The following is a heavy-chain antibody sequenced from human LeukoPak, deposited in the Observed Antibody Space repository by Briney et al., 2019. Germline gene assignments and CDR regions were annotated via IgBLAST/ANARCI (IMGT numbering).Heavy chain of an antibody. CDR3: ARDKIVGATALDY. J-gene: IGHJ4*02. Sequence: PGGSLRLSCAAPGFTFSRYWMSWVRQAPGKGLEWVANTKQDGSEKYYADFVKGRFTISRDNAKNSLYLQMNSLNADDTAIYYCARDKIVGATALDYWGQGTLVTVSS. V-gene: IGHV3-7*01. CDR2: TKQDGSEK. D-gene: IGHD1-26*01. CDR1: GFTFSRYW.